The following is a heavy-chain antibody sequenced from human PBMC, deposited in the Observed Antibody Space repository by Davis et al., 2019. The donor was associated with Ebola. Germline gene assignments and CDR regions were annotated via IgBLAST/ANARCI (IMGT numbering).Heavy chain of an antibody. V-gene: IGHV3-7*01. D-gene: IGHD1-26*01. Sequence: GESLKISCAASGFTFSSYWMSWVRQAPGKGLEWVANIKQDGSEKYYVDSVKGRFTISRDNAKNSLYLQMNSLRAEDTAVYYCASPSGSSDYWGQGTLVTVSS. CDR3: ASPSGSSDY. CDR1: GFTFSSYW. CDR2: IKQDGSEK. J-gene: IGHJ4*02.